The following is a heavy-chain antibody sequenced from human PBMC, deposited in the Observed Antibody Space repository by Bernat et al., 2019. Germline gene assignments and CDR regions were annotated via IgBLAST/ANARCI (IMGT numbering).Heavy chain of an antibody. CDR3: ARRQYYDSSGYYYVGFDY. V-gene: IGHV1-18*01. D-gene: IGHD3-22*01. Sequence: QVQLVQSGAEVKKPGASVKVSCKASGYTFTSYGISWVRQAPGQGLEWMGWISAYNGNTNYAQKLQGRVTMTTDTATSTAYMELRSLRSDDTAVYYCARRQYYDSSGYYYVGFDYWGQGTLVTVSS. CDR2: ISAYNGNT. J-gene: IGHJ4*02. CDR1: GYTFTSYG.